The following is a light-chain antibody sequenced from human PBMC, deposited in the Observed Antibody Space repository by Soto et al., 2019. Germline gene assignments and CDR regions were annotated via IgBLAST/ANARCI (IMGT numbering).Light chain of an antibody. Sequence: QSALTQPASVSGSPGQSITISCSGTNTDVGAYDYVSWYQQHPGKAPKLILYDVINRPSEVSDRFSGSKSGNTASLTISGLQAEDEAEYFCSSYSTISNLVFGTGTKLTVL. CDR1: NTDVGAYDY. CDR3: SSYSTISNLV. CDR2: DVI. V-gene: IGLV2-14*03. J-gene: IGLJ1*01.